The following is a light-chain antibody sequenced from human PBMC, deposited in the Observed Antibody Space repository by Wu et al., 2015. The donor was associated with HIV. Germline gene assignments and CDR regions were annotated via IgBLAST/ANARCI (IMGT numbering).Light chain of an antibody. CDR2: DAS. CDR1: QSVSSN. V-gene: IGKV3-11*01. J-gene: IGKJ2*01. Sequence: EIVMTQSPATLSVSPGERATLSCRASQSVSSNLAWYQQKPGQAPRLLIYDASNRATGIPARFSGSGSGTDFTLTISSLEPEDFAVYYCQQRRYWPLYTFGQGTKLEIK. CDR3: QQRRYWPLYT.